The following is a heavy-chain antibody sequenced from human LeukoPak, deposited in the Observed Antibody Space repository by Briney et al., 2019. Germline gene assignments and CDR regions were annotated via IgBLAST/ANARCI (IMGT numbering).Heavy chain of an antibody. V-gene: IGHV3-7*01. Sequence: GGSLRLSCAASGFTFSSYWMSWVRQAPRKGREWVANIKQDGSEKYYVDSVKGRFTISRENAKNSLYLQMNILRGEDTAVYYCAGDRRGIYDSSGYTDYWGQGTLVTVCS. D-gene: IGHD3-22*01. CDR3: AGDRRGIYDSSGYTDY. J-gene: IGHJ4*02. CDR1: GFTFSSYW. CDR2: IKQDGSEK.